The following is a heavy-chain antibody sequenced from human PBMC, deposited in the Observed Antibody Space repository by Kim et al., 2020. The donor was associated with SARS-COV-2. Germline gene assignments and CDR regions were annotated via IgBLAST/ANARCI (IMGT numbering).Heavy chain of an antibody. D-gene: IGHD6-13*01. V-gene: IGHV4-39*07. CDR2: IYYSGST. CDR1: GGSISSSSYY. Sequence: SETLSLTCTVSGGSISSSSYYWGWIRQPPGKGLEWIGSIYYSGSTYYNPSLKSRVTISVDTSKNQFSLKLSSVTAADTAVYYCARHFFLAGSSWYDAFDIWGQGTMVTVSS. CDR3: ARHFFLAGSSWYDAFDI. J-gene: IGHJ3*02.